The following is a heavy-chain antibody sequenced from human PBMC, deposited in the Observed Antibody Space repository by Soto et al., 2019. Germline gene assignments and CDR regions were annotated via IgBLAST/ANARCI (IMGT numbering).Heavy chain of an antibody. J-gene: IGHJ4*02. D-gene: IGHD1-20*01. CDR3: VKCVSMRYDLFDF. Sequence: EVQLLESGGGLAQPGGSLRLSCAASGFTFSNYAMGWFRQAPGKGLEWVSGISGIGYNTYYAGSVKGRFTISRDNSKNTLYLQMNSLRAEDTAVYYCVKCVSMRYDLFDFWGQGTQLTVSS. V-gene: IGHV3-23*01. CDR1: GFTFSNYA. CDR2: ISGIGYNT.